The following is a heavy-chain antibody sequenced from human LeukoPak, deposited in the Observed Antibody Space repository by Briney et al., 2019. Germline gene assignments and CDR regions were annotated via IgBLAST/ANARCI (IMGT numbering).Heavy chain of an antibody. J-gene: IGHJ4*02. V-gene: IGHV3-30*18. CDR3: AKDSYYDILTGYADY. CDR2: ISYDGSNK. Sequence: GGSLRLSCAASGFTFSSYGMHWVRQAPGKGLEWVAVISYDGSNKYYADSVKGRFTISRDNSKNTLYLQMNSLRAEDTAVYYCAKDSYYDILTGYADYWGPGTLVTVSS. D-gene: IGHD3-9*01. CDR1: GFTFSSYG.